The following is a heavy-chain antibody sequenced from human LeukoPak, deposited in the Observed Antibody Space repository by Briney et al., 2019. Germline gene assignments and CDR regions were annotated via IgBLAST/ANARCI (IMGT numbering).Heavy chain of an antibody. CDR2: IYYSGST. Sequence: SQTLSLTCTVSGGSISSGDYYWSWIRQPPGKGLEWIGYIYYSGSTYYNPSLKSRVTISVDTSKNQFSLKLSSVTAADTAVYYCTREATANSGGYYFDYWGQGTLVTVSS. CDR3: TREATANSGGYYFDY. D-gene: IGHD6-25*01. CDR1: GGSISSGDYY. V-gene: IGHV4-30-4*08. J-gene: IGHJ4*02.